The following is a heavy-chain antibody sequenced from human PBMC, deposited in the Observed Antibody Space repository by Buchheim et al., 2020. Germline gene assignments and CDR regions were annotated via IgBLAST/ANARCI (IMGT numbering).Heavy chain of an antibody. D-gene: IGHD4-11*01. CDR1: GFTFSSYS. CDR2: ISSSSSTI. CDR3: ARVAHDYSKPGLRVGGDY. J-gene: IGHJ4*02. V-gene: IGHV3-48*04. Sequence: EVQLVESGGGLVQPGGSLRLSCAASGFTFSSYSMNWVRQAPGKGLEWVSYISSSSSTIYYADSVKGRFTISRDNAKNSLYLQMNSLRAEDTAAYYCARVAHDYSKPGLRVGGDYWGQGTL.